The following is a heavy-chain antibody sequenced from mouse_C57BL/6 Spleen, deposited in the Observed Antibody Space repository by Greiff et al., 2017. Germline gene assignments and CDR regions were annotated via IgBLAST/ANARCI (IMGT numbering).Heavy chain of an antibody. CDR2: IYPGGGDT. D-gene: IGHD3-3*01. V-gene: IGHV1-82*01. CDR3: ARGAAWDCDV. CDR1: GYAFSSSW. J-gene: IGHJ1*03. Sequence: VQLQQPGPELVKPGASVKISCKASGYAFSSSWMHWVKQRPGKGLEWIGRIYPGGGDTNYNGKFKGKATLTADKSSSTAYMQLSSLTSEDSAVSIYARGAAWDCDVWGTGTTVTVSS.